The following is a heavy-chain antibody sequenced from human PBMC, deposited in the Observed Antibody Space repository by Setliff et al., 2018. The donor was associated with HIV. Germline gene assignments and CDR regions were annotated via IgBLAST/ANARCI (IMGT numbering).Heavy chain of an antibody. CDR1: GGSVSSPGYY. V-gene: IGHV4-39*07. CDR2: VYNSGIT. CDR3: ATCRHRPSNWFDP. J-gene: IGHJ5*02. Sequence: SETLSLTCTVFGGSVSSPGYYWGWIRQPPGKGLEWIGSVYNSGITFKNPSLKSRVTISVDRSGNQFSLRLTSVTAADTAVYYCATCRHRPSNWFDPWGQGTVVTVSS.